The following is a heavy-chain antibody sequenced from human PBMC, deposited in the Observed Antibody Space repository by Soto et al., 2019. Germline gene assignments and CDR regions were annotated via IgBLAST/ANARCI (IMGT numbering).Heavy chain of an antibody. Sequence: GGSLRLSCAASGFTFDDYAMHWVRQAPGKGLEWVSGISWNSGSIGYADSVKGRFTISRDNAKNSLYLQMNSLRAEDTALYYCAKDSRYCSGGSCYSDDYYYYYMDVWGKGTTVTVSS. V-gene: IGHV3-9*01. CDR2: ISWNSGSI. CDR3: AKDSRYCSGGSCYSDDYYYYYMDV. J-gene: IGHJ6*03. CDR1: GFTFDDYA. D-gene: IGHD2-15*01.